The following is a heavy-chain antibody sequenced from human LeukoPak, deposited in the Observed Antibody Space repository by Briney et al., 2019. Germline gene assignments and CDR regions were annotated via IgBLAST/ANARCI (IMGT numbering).Heavy chain of an antibody. D-gene: IGHD3-22*01. CDR2: INPNDGST. J-gene: IGHJ4*02. CDR3: VRALHSNDYYYFDH. V-gene: IGHV1-46*01. Sequence: ASVKVSCKASGYTFTIYRMHWVRQAPGQGPEWTGVINPNDGSTTYAQRFQGRVTMASDTSTSTAYVELTSLRYEDTAVYYCVRALHSNDYYYFDHWGQGTLVTVSS. CDR1: GYTFTIYR.